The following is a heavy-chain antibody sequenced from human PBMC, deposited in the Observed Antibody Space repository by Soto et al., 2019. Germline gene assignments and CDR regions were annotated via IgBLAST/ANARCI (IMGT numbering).Heavy chain of an antibody. V-gene: IGHV4-59*01. CDR3: ARTLSGGFDY. Sequence: SETLSLTCTVSGDSLTRNYWSWIRQSPGKGLEWLAFIHNGRTTNYNPSLVGRVSISVDTSKSQLSLNLNSVTAADTAVYYCARTLSGGFDYWGQGTLVTVSS. J-gene: IGHJ4*02. CDR1: GDSLTRNY. CDR2: IHNGRTT.